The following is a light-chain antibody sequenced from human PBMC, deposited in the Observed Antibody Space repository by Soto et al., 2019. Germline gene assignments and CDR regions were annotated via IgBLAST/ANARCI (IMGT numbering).Light chain of an antibody. V-gene: IGLV1-44*01. Sequence: QSVLTQPPSASGTPGQRVTISCSGSSSNIGSHAVQWYQHLPGTAPKLLIYNNNQRTSGVPHRVSGSKSGASASLAISGLQSEDEADYYCAAWDNSLNGYVFGTGTQLTVL. CDR3: AAWDNSLNGYV. J-gene: IGLJ1*01. CDR2: NNN. CDR1: SSNIGSHA.